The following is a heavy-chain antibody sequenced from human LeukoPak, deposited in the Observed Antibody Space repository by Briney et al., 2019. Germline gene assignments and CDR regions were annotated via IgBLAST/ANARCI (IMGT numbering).Heavy chain of an antibody. V-gene: IGHV3-74*01. Sequence: GGSLRLSCAASGFTFSNYWMHWVRQAPGKGLVWVSRINGDGRSTSYADSVKGRFTISRENAKNSLYLQMNNVRAGDTAVYYRARTSKVTSVMDIWGQGTMVTVSS. CDR2: INGDGRST. D-gene: IGHD3-16*01. CDR3: ARTSKVTSVMDI. J-gene: IGHJ3*02. CDR1: GFTFSNYW.